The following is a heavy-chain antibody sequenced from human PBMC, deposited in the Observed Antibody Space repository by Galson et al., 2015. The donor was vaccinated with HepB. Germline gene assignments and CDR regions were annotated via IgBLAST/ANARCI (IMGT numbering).Heavy chain of an antibody. Sequence: SLRLSCAASGFSFSGSWMSWVRQAPGKGLEWVANIKQDASETYYVDSVKGRFAIPRDNAKTSLYLQMNSLGAEDTAVYYCARGPRYGAFGIWGQGTMVTVSS. CDR2: IKQDASET. J-gene: IGHJ3*02. CDR3: ARGPRYGAFGI. D-gene: IGHD4-17*01. CDR1: GFSFSGSW. V-gene: IGHV3-7*03.